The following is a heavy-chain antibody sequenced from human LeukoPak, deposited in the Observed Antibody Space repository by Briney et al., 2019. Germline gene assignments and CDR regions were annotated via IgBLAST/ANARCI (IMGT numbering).Heavy chain of an antibody. CDR3: AKDRIPSSGWESDF. J-gene: IGHJ4*02. Sequence: GGSLRLSCAASGFTFGTYAMSWVRQAPGKGLEWVSAINSGGGNTYYADSVKGRFTIYRDNSKNTLYLRMNSLRAEDTALYYCAKDRIPSSGWESDFWGQGTLVTVSS. D-gene: IGHD3-22*01. CDR1: GFTFGTYA. V-gene: IGHV3-23*01. CDR2: INSGGGNT.